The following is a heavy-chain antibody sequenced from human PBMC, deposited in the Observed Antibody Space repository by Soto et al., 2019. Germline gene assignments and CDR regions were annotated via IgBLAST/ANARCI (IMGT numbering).Heavy chain of an antibody. J-gene: IGHJ4*02. Sequence: QVQLQQWGAGLLKPSETLSLTCAVYSGSFSGYYWSWIRQPPGKGLEWIGEINHSGSTNYNPSLKSRVTISVGTSKNQFSLKLSSVTAADTAVYYCASQGTLRGYSYGRRVDYWGQGTLVTVSS. V-gene: IGHV4-34*01. CDR1: SGSFSGYY. CDR3: ASQGTLRGYSYGRRVDY. CDR2: INHSGST. D-gene: IGHD5-18*01.